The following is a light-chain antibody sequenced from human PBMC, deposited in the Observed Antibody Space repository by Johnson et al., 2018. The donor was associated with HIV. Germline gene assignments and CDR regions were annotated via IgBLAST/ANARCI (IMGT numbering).Light chain of an antibody. CDR1: SSTFGNSY. J-gene: IGLJ1*01. Sequence: QSVLTQPPSVSAAPGQRVTISCSGASSTFGNSYISWYQLLPGSPPKLLVFKNNERPSGIPDRFSDSQSGTSATLAITGLQTGDEADYYCGTWDTSLGAQYVFGTGTKVTVL. CDR3: GTWDTSLGAQYV. V-gene: IGLV1-51*02. CDR2: KNN.